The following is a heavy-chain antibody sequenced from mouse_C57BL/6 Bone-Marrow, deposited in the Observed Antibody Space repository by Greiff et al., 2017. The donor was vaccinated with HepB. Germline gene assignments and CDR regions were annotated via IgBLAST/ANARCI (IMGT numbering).Heavy chain of an antibody. Sequence: VKLQESGAELVKPGASVKLSCKASGYTFTSYWMHWVKQRPGQGLEWIGMIHPNSGSTNYNEKFKSKATLTVDKSSSTAYMQLSSLTSEDSAVYYCARCSSYWYFDVWGTGTTVTVSS. CDR1: GYTFTSYW. J-gene: IGHJ1*03. CDR2: IHPNSGST. D-gene: IGHD1-1*01. V-gene: IGHV1-64*01. CDR3: ARCSSYWYFDV.